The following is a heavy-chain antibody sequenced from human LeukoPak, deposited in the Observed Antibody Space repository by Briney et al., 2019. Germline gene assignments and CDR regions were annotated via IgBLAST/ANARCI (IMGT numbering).Heavy chain of an antibody. CDR3: ARARRYYGSGSYNPDY. J-gene: IGHJ4*02. CDR1: GYTFTSYG. Sequence: GASVKVSCKASGYTFTSYGISWVRQAPGQGLEWMGWISAYNGNTNYAQKLQGRVTMTTDTSTSTAYMELRSLRSDDTAVYYCARARRYYGSGSYNPDYWGQGTLVTVSS. CDR2: ISAYNGNT. D-gene: IGHD3-10*01. V-gene: IGHV1-18*01.